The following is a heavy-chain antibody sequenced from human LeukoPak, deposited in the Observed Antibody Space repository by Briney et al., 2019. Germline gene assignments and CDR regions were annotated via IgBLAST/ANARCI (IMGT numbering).Heavy chain of an antibody. CDR1: GGIFSSYA. D-gene: IGHD3-3*02. J-gene: IGHJ4*02. Sequence: ASVKVSCKASGGIFSSYAISWVRQAPGQGLEWMGRIITVFGTANYAQKFEGRVTITADKSASTVYMELSSLRSGDTAVYYCAKAALVGTHYFDHWGQGTLVTVSS. CDR3: AKAALVGTHYFDH. V-gene: IGHV1-69*06. CDR2: IITVFGTA.